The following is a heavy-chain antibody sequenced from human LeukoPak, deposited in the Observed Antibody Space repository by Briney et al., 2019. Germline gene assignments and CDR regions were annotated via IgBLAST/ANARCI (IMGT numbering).Heavy chain of an antibody. CDR1: GFSFSDYA. D-gene: IGHD3-3*01. CDR3: AKPRGGYYFDY. J-gene: IGHJ4*02. Sequence: GGSLRLSCAASGFSFSDYAMHWFRQAPGKGLEWVALISHDGGNKNYTDSVKGRFTISRDNSKNTVYLQMNSLRPEDTAVYYCAKPRGGYYFDYWGQGTLVTVSS. CDR2: ISHDGGNK. V-gene: IGHV3-30*18.